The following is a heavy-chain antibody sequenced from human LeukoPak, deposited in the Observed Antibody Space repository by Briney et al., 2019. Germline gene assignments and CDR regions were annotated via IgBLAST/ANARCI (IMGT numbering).Heavy chain of an antibody. J-gene: IGHJ4*02. D-gene: IGHD2-15*01. Sequence: SGTLSLTCDVSGDSISSIKWWSWVRPPPGKGPEWIGEIYHSGSTNYNPSLKSRVTISVDKSKNQFSLKLSSVTAADTAVYYCARVWCSGGSCYSPYFDYWGQGTLVTVSS. CDR3: ARVWCSGGSCYSPYFDY. V-gene: IGHV4-4*02. CDR1: GDSISSIKW. CDR2: IYHSGST.